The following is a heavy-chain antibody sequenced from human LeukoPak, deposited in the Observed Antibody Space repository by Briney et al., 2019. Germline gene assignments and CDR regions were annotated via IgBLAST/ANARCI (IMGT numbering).Heavy chain of an antibody. D-gene: IGHD3-10*01. CDR1: GFTFSNAW. Sequence: GGSLRLSRAASGFTFSNAWMSWVRQAPGKGLEWVGRIKSKTDGGTTDYAAPVKGRFTTSRDDSKNTLYLQMNSLKTEDTAVYYCTTSRRWFGESKYWGQGTLVTVSS. CDR3: TTSRRWFGESKY. CDR2: IKSKTDGGTT. J-gene: IGHJ4*02. V-gene: IGHV3-15*01.